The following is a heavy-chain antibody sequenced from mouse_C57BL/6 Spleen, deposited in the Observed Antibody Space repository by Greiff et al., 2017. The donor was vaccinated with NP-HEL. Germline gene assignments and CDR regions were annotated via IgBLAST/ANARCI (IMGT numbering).Heavy chain of an antibody. J-gene: IGHJ2*01. CDR1: GYSFTDYN. CDR3: ARGGILLALDY. Sequence: VQLQQSGPELVKPGASVKISCKASGYSFTDYNMNWVKQTNGKSLEWIGVINPNYGTTSYNQKVKGNSTLTVDQSSSTAYMHLSSLTSEDSAVYYCARGGILLALDYWGQGTTLTVSS. D-gene: IGHD1-1*01. V-gene: IGHV1-39*01. CDR2: INPNYGTT.